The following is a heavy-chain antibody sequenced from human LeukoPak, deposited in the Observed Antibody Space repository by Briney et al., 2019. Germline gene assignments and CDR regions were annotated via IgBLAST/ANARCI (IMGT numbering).Heavy chain of an antibody. CDR2: IHTSGST. CDR3: ARDRYYYDSSGYYYIDY. D-gene: IGHD3-22*01. J-gene: IGHJ4*02. Sequence: SETLSLTCIVSGGSISSYYWSWIRQPAGKGLEWIGRIHTSGSTNYNPSPKSRVTMSVDTSKNQFSLKLSSVTAADTAVYYCARDRYYYDSSGYYYIDYWGQGTLVTVSS. V-gene: IGHV4-4*07. CDR1: GGSISSYY.